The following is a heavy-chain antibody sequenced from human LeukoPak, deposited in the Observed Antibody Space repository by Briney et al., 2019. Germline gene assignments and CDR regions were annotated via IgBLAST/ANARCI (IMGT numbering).Heavy chain of an antibody. D-gene: IGHD3-22*01. CDR1: GFTFSSYE. CDR2: ISSSGSTI. CDR3: ASVADYYDSSGYSHFDY. Sequence: GGSLRLSCAASGFTFSSYEMNWVRQAPGKGLEWVSYISSSGSTIYYADSVKGRFTISRDNAKNSLYLQMNSLRAEDTAVCYCASVADYYDSSGYSHFDYWGQGTLVTVSS. V-gene: IGHV3-48*03. J-gene: IGHJ4*02.